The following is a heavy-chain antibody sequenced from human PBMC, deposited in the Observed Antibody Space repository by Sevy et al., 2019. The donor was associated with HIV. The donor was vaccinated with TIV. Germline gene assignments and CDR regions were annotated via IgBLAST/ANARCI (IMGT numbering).Heavy chain of an antibody. CDR1: GFTFSNYG. CDR2: ISYDGSNR. J-gene: IGHJ6*02. Sequence: GGSLRLSCAASGFTFSNYGMHWVRQAPGKGLEWVAVISYDGSNRYYADSVKGRFTISRDNSKNTLYLQMNSLRAEDTAVYYCANDTSDYGDYGGTYYYAMDVWGQGTTVTVSS. D-gene: IGHD4-17*01. V-gene: IGHV3-30*18. CDR3: ANDTSDYGDYGGTYYYAMDV.